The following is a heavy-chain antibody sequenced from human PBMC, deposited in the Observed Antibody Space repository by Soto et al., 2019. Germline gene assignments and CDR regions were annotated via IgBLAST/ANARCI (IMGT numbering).Heavy chain of an antibody. CDR1: GFTFSSYA. V-gene: IGHV3-30-3*01. J-gene: IGHJ6*02. D-gene: IGHD5-18*01. CDR2: ISYDGSNK. CDR3: ARDDTAADVDYYYYGMDV. Sequence: QVQLVESGGGVVQPGRSLRLSCAASGFTFSSYAMHWVRQAPGKGLEWVAVISYDGSNKYYADSVKGRFTISRDNSKNTLYLQMNSLRAEDTAVYYCARDDTAADVDYYYYGMDVWGQGTTVTVSS.